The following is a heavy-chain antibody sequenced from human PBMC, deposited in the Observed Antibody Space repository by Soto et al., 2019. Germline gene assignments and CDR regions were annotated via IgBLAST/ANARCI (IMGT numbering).Heavy chain of an antibody. CDR3: AKGITDLFYQYYYMDV. Sequence: EVQLLESGGGLVQPGGSLRLSCAASGLTFSSYAMSWVRQAPGTGLEWVSSIRGSGGSTFYADSVRGRFTISRDNSRTTLYLEVNSLRAEDTAVYYCAKGITDLFYQYYYMDVWGKGTTVTVSS. D-gene: IGHD2-21*01. J-gene: IGHJ6*03. CDR1: GLTFSSYA. CDR2: IRGSGGST. V-gene: IGHV3-23*01.